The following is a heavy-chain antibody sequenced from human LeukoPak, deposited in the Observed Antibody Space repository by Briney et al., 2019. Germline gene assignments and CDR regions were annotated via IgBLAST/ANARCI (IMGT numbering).Heavy chain of an antibody. J-gene: IGHJ4*02. V-gene: IGHV3-20*04. CDR2: INYNGSMT. D-gene: IGHD3-3*02. CDR1: GFTFVDYG. CDR3: ARDRLGPSFSVSHFDL. Sequence: GGSLRLSCATSGFTFVDYGLSWVRRAPGKGLEWLCAINYNGSMTDYADSVKGRFTISRDNAKNSLYLRMDSLRAEDTALYYCARDRLGPSFSVSHFDLWGQGTLVTVSS.